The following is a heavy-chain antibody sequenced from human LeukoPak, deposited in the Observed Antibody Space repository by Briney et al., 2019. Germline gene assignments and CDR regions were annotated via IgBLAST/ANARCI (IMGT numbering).Heavy chain of an antibody. D-gene: IGHD1-26*01. CDR1: GFIFSSHW. CDR3: AKVGGPYYFDY. Sequence: GGSLRLSCTASGFIFSSHWMTWVRQSPGKGLEWVSAISGSGGSTYYADSVKGRFTISRDNSKNTLYLQMNSLRAEDTAVYYCAKVGGPYYFDYWGQGTLVTVSS. CDR2: ISGSGGST. J-gene: IGHJ4*02. V-gene: IGHV3-23*01.